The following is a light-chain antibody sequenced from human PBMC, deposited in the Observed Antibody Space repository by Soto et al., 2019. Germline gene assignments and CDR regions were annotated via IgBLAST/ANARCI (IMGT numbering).Light chain of an antibody. CDR1: SSDVGGYNY. Sequence: QSVLTQPPSASGSPGQSVTISCTGTSSDVGGYNYVSWYQQYPGRAPKLMIYEVTKRPSGVPDRFSGSKSGNTASLTVSGLQAEDEADYYCSSYAASNNFYFVFGGVTKSPS. CDR2: EVT. CDR3: SSYAASNNFYFV. V-gene: IGLV2-8*01. J-gene: IGLJ3*02.